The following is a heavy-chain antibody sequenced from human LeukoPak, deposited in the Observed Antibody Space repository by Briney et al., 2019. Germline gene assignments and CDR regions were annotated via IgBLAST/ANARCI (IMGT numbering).Heavy chain of an antibody. D-gene: IGHD3-22*01. V-gene: IGHV4-39*07. CDR2: IYYSGST. CDR1: GGSISSSSYY. CDR3: ARDRDDSSGYSLD. J-gene: IGHJ4*02. Sequence: PSETLSLTCTVSGGSISSSSYYWGWIRQPPGKGLEWIGSIYYSGSTHDNPSLKSRVTISVDTSKNQFSLKLSSVTAADTAVYYCARDRDDSSGYSLDWGQGTLVTVSS.